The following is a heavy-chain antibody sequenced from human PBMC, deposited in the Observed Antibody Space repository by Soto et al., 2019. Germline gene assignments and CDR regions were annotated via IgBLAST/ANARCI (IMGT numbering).Heavy chain of an antibody. CDR1: GFTFSSYA. CDR3: ARDHYYDILTGWHFYYYYGIDV. Sequence: QVQLVESGGGVVQPGRSLRLSCAASGFTFSSYAMHWVRQAPGKGLEWVAVISYDGSNKYYADSVKGRFTISRDNSKNTLFVQINGLRAEETAVYYCARDHYYDILTGWHFYYYYGIDVWGQGTTITVSS. CDR2: ISYDGSNK. D-gene: IGHD3-9*01. V-gene: IGHV3-30-3*01. J-gene: IGHJ6*02.